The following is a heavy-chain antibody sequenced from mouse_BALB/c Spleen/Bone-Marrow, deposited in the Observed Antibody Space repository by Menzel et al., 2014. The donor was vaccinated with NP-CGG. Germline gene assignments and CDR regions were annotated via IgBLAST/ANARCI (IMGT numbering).Heavy chain of an antibody. D-gene: IGHD1-1*02. CDR1: GYTFSSYW. CDR2: ILPGSGRT. V-gene: IGHV1-9*01. J-gene: IGHJ2*01. CDR3: SLSSGTWYY. Sequence: VQLQQSGAELMKPGASVKISCKATGYTFSSYWIVWVKQRPGHGLEWIGEILPGSGRTNYNEKFKGKATFTADTSPNTAYMQLSGLTSEDSGGYCCSLSSGTWYYWGQGPPVTISS.